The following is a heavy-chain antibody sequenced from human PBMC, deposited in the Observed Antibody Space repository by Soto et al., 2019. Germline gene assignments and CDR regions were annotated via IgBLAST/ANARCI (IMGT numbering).Heavy chain of an antibody. D-gene: IGHD3-22*01. J-gene: IGHJ4*02. Sequence: PYLTCAGYGGSFNGYYWTWIRQPPTKGLEWIGEINYSGNANENPSLKSRVTISVDTSKNQFSLKLRSVTAADTALYYWARVIAMMDAPEKHYFVSRGQGSRVT. CDR3: ARVIAMMDAPEKHYFVS. CDR2: INYSGNA. V-gene: IGHV4-34*01. CDR1: GGSFNGYY.